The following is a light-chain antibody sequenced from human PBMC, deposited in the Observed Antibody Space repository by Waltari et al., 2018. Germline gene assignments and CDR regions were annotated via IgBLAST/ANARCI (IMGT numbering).Light chain of an antibody. Sequence: QSALTQPASVSGSPGQSITIPCTGTSNDIGNSNLVSWYQQHPGKAPKLMIYEVYNRPSGVSNRLSGAKSGNTASLTIFGLQAEDEADYYCCSYAGRSTWVFGGGTKVTVL. V-gene: IGLV2-23*02. CDR3: CSYAGRSTWV. CDR1: SNDIGNSNL. J-gene: IGLJ3*02. CDR2: EVY.